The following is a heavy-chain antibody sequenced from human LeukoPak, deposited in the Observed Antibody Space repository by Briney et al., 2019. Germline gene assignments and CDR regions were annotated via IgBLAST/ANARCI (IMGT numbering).Heavy chain of an antibody. D-gene: IGHD3-10*01. V-gene: IGHV3-23*01. CDR1: GFTFSSYA. Sequence: GGSLRLSCAASGFTFSSYAMSWVRQAPGKGLEWVSAISGSGGSTYYADSVKGRFTISRDNSKNTLYLQMNSLRAEDTAVYYCAKGISVWYGDYVDYWGQEPWSPSPQ. CDR3: AKGISVWYGDYVDY. J-gene: IGHJ4*01. CDR2: ISGSGGST.